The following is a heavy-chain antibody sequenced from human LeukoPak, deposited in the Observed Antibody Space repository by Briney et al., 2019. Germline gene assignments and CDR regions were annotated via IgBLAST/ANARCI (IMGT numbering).Heavy chain of an antibody. CDR2: IYYSGST. CDR1: GGSISSYY. CDR3: ARGKITRTENWFDP. D-gene: IGHD3-10*01. J-gene: IGHJ5*02. Sequence: PSETLSLTCTVSGGSISSYYWSWIRQPPGKGLEWNGYIYYSGSTNYNPSLKSRVTISVDTSKNQFSLKLSSVTAADTAVYYCARGKITRTENWFDPWGQGTLVTVSS. V-gene: IGHV4-59*01.